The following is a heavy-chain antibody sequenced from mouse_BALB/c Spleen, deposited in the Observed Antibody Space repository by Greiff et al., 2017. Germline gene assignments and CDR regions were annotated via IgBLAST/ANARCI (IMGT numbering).Heavy chain of an antibody. Sequence: EVKLMESGGGLVKPGGSLKLSCAASGFTFSSYAMSWVRQTPEKRLEWVASISSGGSTYYPDSVKGRFTISRDNARNILYLQMSSLRSEDTAMYYCARVEERYYYAMDYWGQGTSVTVSS. V-gene: IGHV5-6-5*01. J-gene: IGHJ4*01. CDR1: GFTFSSYA. CDR3: ARVEERYYYAMDY. CDR2: ISSGGST.